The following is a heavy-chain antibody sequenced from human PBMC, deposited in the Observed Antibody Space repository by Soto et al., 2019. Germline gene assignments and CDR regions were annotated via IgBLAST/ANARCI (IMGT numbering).Heavy chain of an antibody. CDR3: ARVLYYGSGSYSPYGMDV. CDR1: GVSFNNNG. CDR2: VSPPFRTS. Sequence: QVQLVQSGAEVKKPGSSVKVSCKTSGVSFNNNGIGWVRQAPGHGLEWMGGVSPPFRTSNYARKFQGRISITGDASTGTGNMELSSMTSEDTAQYYCARVLYYGSGSYSPYGMDVWGQGTTVNVSS. J-gene: IGHJ6*02. D-gene: IGHD3-10*01. V-gene: IGHV1-69*01.